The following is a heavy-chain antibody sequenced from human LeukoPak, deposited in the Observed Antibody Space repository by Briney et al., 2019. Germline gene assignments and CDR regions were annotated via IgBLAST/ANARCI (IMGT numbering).Heavy chain of an antibody. D-gene: IGHD1-26*01. CDR1: GGTFSNYA. J-gene: IGHJ4*02. Sequence: GASVKVSCKASGGTFSNYAINWVRQAPGQRLEWMGWISAGNGNTKYSQNFQGGVTFISNTSATTAFMELSSLRSEDAAVYYCARDSGSGNNDYWGQGTLVTVSS. V-gene: IGHV1-3*01. CDR3: ARDSGSGNNDY. CDR2: ISAGNGNT.